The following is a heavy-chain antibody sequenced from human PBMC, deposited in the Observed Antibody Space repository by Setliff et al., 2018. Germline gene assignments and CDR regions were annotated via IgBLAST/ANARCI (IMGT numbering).Heavy chain of an antibody. CDR3: ASRGERSGWYGFAN. D-gene: IGHD6-19*01. J-gene: IGHJ4*02. CDR2: IDPATGGT. CDR1: GYTFTSYY. Sequence: ASVKVSCKASGYTFTSYYMHWVRQAPGQGLEWMGGIDPATGGTNYAQKYQGRVTMTRDTSIDTFYMELNRLTFDDTAVYYCASRGERSGWYGFANWGQGTLVTVSS. V-gene: IGHV1-2*02.